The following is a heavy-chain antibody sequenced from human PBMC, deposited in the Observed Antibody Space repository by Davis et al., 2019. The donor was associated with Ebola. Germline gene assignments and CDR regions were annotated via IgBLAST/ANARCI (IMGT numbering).Heavy chain of an antibody. V-gene: IGHV3-23*01. CDR1: GLRFVDYP. Sequence: PGGSLRLSCAASGLRFVDYPMSWVRQAPGKGLEWVSTLGLGADTYYADSVKGRFTISRDNSKNTLYLQMNSLRVEDTAIYYCAKDTSNVWFDVWGPGTMVTVSS. J-gene: IGHJ3*01. D-gene: IGHD6-19*01. CDR2: LGLGADT. CDR3: AKDTSNVWFDV.